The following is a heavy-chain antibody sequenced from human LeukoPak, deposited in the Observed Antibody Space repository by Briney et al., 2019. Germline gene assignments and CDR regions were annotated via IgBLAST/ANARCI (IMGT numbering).Heavy chain of an antibody. Sequence: PSETLSLTCTVSGGSISSYYWSWIRQPPGKGLEGIGYVYYSGSTNYNPSLKSRVTMSVATSKNQFSLKLSSVTAADTAVYYCASLRYCSGGSCFPKYFQHWGQGTLVTVSS. CDR2: VYYSGST. J-gene: IGHJ1*01. V-gene: IGHV4-59*08. CDR1: GGSISSYY. CDR3: ASLRYCSGGSCFPKYFQH. D-gene: IGHD2-15*01.